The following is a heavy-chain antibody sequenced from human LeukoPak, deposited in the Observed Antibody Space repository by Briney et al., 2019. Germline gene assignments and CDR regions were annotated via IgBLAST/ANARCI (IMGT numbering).Heavy chain of an antibody. CDR3: ARGTAAAGTDY. CDR1: GFTFSSYS. V-gene: IGHV3-21*01. CDR2: ISSSSSYI. Sequence: GGSLRLSCAASGFTFSSYSLNWVRQAPGKGLEWVSSISSSSSYIYYADSVKGRFTISRDNAKNSLYLQMNSLRAEDTAVYYCARGTAAAGTDYWGQGTLVTVSS. J-gene: IGHJ4*02. D-gene: IGHD6-13*01.